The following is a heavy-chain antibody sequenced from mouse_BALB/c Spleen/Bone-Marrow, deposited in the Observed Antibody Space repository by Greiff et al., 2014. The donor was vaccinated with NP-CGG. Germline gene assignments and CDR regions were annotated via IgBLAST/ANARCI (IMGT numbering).Heavy chain of an antibody. CDR3: ARRGDGYFDY. J-gene: IGHJ2*01. V-gene: IGHV1-26*01. CDR2: VNPNNGGT. CDR1: GYSFTGYY. Sequence: VQLQQPGPDPVKPGASVKISCKASGYSFTGYYMHWVKQSHGKSLEWIGRVNPNNGGTSYNQKFKGKAILTVDKSSSTAYMELRSLTSEDSAVYYCARRGDGYFDYWGQGTTLTVSS. D-gene: IGHD2-3*01.